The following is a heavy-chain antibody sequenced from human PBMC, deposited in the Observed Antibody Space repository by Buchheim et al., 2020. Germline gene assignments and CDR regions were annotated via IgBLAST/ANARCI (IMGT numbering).Heavy chain of an antibody. CDR2: INHSGST. CDR3: HLYVWGSYPSDV. J-gene: IGHJ4*02. Sequence: QVQLQQWGAGLLKPSETLSLTCAVYGGSSSGYYWSWIRQPPGKGLEWIGEINHSGSTNYNPSLKSRVTISVDTSKNQFSLKLSSVTAADTAAYYCHLYVWGSYPSDVWGQGTL. D-gene: IGHD3-16*02. V-gene: IGHV4-34*01. CDR1: GGSSSGYY.